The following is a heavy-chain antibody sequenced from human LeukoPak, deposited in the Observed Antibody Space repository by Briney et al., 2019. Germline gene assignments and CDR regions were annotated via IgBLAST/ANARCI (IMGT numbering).Heavy chain of an antibody. V-gene: IGHV1-2*02. CDR1: GYTFTGYF. Sequence: VASVKVSCKASGYTFTGYFMHWVRQAPGQGLEWMGWINPNSGGTNYAQKFQGRVTMTRDTSISTAYMELSRLRSEDTAVYYCAILVTYYYYGMDVWGQGTTVTVSS. J-gene: IGHJ6*02. CDR2: INPNSGGT. CDR3: AILVTYYYYGMDV. D-gene: IGHD3-9*01.